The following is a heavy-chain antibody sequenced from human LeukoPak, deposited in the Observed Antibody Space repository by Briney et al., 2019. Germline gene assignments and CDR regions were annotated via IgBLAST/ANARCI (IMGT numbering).Heavy chain of an antibody. Sequence: GGSVRLSCAASGFTFSRYGMHWVRQAPGKGLEWVAFIRFDGSVKYYADSVKGRFTISRDNSKNTLYLQINSLRPEDTAVYYCATKGSVGAFDIWGQGTMVTVSS. D-gene: IGHD1-26*01. CDR3: ATKGSVGAFDI. V-gene: IGHV3-30*02. CDR1: GFTFSRYG. J-gene: IGHJ3*02. CDR2: IRFDGSVK.